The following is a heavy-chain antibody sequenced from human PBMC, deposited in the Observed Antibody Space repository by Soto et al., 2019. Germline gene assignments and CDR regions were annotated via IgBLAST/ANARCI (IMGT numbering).Heavy chain of an antibody. CDR1: GLTFSSYA. Sequence: GGSLRLSCAASGLTFSSYAMSWVRQAPGKGLEWVSAISGSGGTTYYADSVKGRFTISRDNSKNTLYLQMNSLRAEDTAVYYCAKGGSSGWYKLDYWGQGTLVTVSS. V-gene: IGHV3-23*01. J-gene: IGHJ4*02. D-gene: IGHD6-19*01. CDR3: AKGGSSGWYKLDY. CDR2: ISGSGGTT.